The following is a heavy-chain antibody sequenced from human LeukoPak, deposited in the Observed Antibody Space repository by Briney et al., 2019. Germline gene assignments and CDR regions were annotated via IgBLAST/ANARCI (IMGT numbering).Heavy chain of an antibody. D-gene: IGHD5-12*01. CDR1: GYTFTNYF. V-gene: IGHV1-46*01. CDR2: INPSGGST. J-gene: IGHJ6*02. Sequence: ASVKVSCRASGYTFTNYFMHWVRLAPGRGLQWVGIINPSGGSTNYAQNFQGRVTMTSDTSKSTVYMELRSLRSEDTAVYYCAREAIRLPGDYYYGMDVWGQGTTVTVSS. CDR3: AREAIRLPGDYYYGMDV.